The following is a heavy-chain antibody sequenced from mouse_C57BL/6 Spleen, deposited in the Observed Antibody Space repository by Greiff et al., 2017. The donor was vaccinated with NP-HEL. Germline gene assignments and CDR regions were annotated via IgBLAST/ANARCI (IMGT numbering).Heavy chain of an antibody. J-gene: IGHJ1*03. Sequence: EVQGVESGGGLVKPGGSLKLSCAASGFTFSDYGMHWVRQAPEKGLEWVAYISSGSSTIYYVDTVKGRFTISRDNAKNTLFLQMTSLRSEDTAMYYCAKGVLWDWYFDVWGTGTTVTVSS. CDR3: AKGVLWDWYFDV. D-gene: IGHD6-2*01. CDR2: ISSGSSTI. V-gene: IGHV5-17*01. CDR1: GFTFSDYG.